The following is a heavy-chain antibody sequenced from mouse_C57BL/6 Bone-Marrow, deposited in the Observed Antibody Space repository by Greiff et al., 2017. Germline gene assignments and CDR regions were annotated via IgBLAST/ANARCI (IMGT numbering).Heavy chain of an antibody. CDR3: ARGSNYGGSYFDY. CDR2: FHPYNDDT. J-gene: IGHJ2*01. CDR1: GYTFTTYP. D-gene: IGHD2-5*01. Sequence: QVQLQESGAELVKPGASVKMSCKASGYTFTTYPIEWIKQNPGQRLEWIGNFHPYNDDTKYNEKFKGKATLTVEKSSSTVYLELSRLTSEDSAVYYCARGSNYGGSYFDYWGQGTTLTGSS. V-gene: IGHV1-47*01.